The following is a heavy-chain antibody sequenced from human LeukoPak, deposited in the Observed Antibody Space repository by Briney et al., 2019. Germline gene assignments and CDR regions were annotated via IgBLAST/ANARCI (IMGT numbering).Heavy chain of an antibody. CDR2: IGTSTSYI. CDR1: GFTFSTYI. D-gene: IGHD2-21*02. Sequence: PGGSLRLSCAASGFTFSTYIMNWVRQTPGKGLEWVSSIGTSTSYIYYADSVKGRFTISRDNAKNSLYLQMNSLRAEDTALYYCAKDVGGRWPLYYFDYWGQGTLVTVSS. V-gene: IGHV3-21*04. CDR3: AKDVGGRWPLYYFDY. J-gene: IGHJ4*02.